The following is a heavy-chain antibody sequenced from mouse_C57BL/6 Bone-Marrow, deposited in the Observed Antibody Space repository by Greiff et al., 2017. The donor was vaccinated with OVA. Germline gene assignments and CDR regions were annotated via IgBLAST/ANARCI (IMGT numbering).Heavy chain of an antibody. CDR1: GYTFTSYW. CDR2: IHPNSGST. Sequence: QVQLQQSGAELVKPGASVKLSCKASGYTFTSYWMHWVKQRPGQGLEWIGMIHPNSGSTNYNAKFKSKATRNVDTSSNTAYMQLSSLTSEDSAVYYCARRFADWGKGTLVTVSA. V-gene: IGHV1-64*01. J-gene: IGHJ3*01. CDR3: ARRFAD.